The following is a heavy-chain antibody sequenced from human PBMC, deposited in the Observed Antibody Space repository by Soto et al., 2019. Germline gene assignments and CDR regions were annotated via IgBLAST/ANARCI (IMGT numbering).Heavy chain of an antibody. V-gene: IGHV4-4*07. Sequence: QVQLQESGPGLVKPSETLSLTCTVSGGSISSYYWSWIRQPAGKGLEWIGRIYTSGSTNYNPSLKSRVTMSVDTSKNQFSLKLSSVTAADTAVYYCASTVAAAQLYNWFDPWGQGTLVTVSS. CDR1: GGSISSYY. D-gene: IGHD6-13*01. CDR2: IYTSGST. J-gene: IGHJ5*02. CDR3: ASTVAAAQLYNWFDP.